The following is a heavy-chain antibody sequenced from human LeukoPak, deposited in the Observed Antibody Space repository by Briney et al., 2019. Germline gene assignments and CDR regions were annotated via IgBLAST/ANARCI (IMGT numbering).Heavy chain of an antibody. CDR2: INPNSGGT. CDR3: ARANYCSYGVCHSYDY. D-gene: IGHD2-8*01. Sequence: GASVKVSCKASGYTFTGHYIHWVRQAPGQGLEWMGWINPNSGGTKFAQKFQGRVTMTRDMSISTAYMELSRLRSDDTAVYYCARANYCSYGVCHSYDYWGQGTLVTVSS. CDR1: GYTFTGHY. V-gene: IGHV1-2*02. J-gene: IGHJ4*02.